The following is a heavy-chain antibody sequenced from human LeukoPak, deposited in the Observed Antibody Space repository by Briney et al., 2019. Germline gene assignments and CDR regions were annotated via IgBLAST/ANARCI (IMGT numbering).Heavy chain of an antibody. CDR1: GGSISSYY. Sequence: SESLSLTCTVSGGSISSYYWSWIRQPAGKGLEWIGRIYTSGSTNYNPSLKSRVTMSVDTSKNQFSLKLSSVTAADTAVYYCAREPWSGYLHYYYYYMDVWGKGTTVTVSS. J-gene: IGHJ6*03. CDR2: IYTSGST. D-gene: IGHD3-3*01. CDR3: AREPWSGYLHYYYYYMDV. V-gene: IGHV4-4*07.